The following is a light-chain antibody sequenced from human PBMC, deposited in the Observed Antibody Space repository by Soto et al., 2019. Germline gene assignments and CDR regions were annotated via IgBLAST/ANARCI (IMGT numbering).Light chain of an antibody. Sequence: EIVLTQSPGTLSLSPGERATLSCRASQSVSSSYLAWYQQKPGQAPRLLIYGASGRATGIPDRFSGNGSGKDFTLSISRLEPEDFAVYYCQQYGSSPPVTFGQGTRLEIK. CDR2: GAS. CDR3: QQYGSSPPVT. J-gene: IGKJ5*01. CDR1: QSVSSSY. V-gene: IGKV3-20*01.